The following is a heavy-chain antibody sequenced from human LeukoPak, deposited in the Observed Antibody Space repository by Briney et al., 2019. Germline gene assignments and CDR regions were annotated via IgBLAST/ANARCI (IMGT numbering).Heavy chain of an antibody. V-gene: IGHV1-18*01. J-gene: IGHJ4*02. CDR1: GYTFTSYG. Sequence: ASVKVSCKASGYTFTSYGISWVRQAPGQGLEWMGWISAYNGNTNYAQKLQGRVTMTTDTSTSTAYMELRSLRSDDTAVYYCARVFRSITARLDFDYWGQGTLVTVSS. CDR3: ARVFRSITARLDFDY. D-gene: IGHD6-6*01. CDR2: ISAYNGNT.